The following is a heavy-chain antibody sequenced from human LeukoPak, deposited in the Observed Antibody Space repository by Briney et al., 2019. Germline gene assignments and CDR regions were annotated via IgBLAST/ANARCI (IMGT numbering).Heavy chain of an antibody. J-gene: IGHJ4*02. CDR1: GGTFSSYA. Sequence: ASVKVSCKASGGTFSSYAISWVRQAPGQGLEWMGWINCDSGDTKYAPKFQGWVTMTRDTSISTAYMELSRLKSDDTAVYYCARDDFVFSGYRYWGQGTLVTVSS. V-gene: IGHV1-2*04. D-gene: IGHD5-12*01. CDR2: INCDSGDT. CDR3: ARDDFVFSGYRY.